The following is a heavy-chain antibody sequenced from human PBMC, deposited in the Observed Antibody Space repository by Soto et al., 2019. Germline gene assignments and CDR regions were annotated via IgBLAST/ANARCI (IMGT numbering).Heavy chain of an antibody. Sequence: SETLSLTCTVSGNSITTYSWNWIRRSPGKGLEWIGYFYNAGTINYNPALRSRVTISVDTPKNQISLKLSSVTAADTAVYYCARVPGPWGQGTLVTVSS. CDR2: FYNAGTI. CDR3: ARVPGP. V-gene: IGHV4-59*12. J-gene: IGHJ5*02. CDR1: GNSITTYS. D-gene: IGHD2-2*01.